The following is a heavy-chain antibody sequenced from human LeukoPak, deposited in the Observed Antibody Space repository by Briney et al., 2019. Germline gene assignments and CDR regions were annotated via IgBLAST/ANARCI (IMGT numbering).Heavy chain of an antibody. CDR3: ASPVAYCSSTSCQRGYYYYYGMDV. CDR1: GGTFSSYA. Sequence: SVKVSCKASGGTFSSYAISWVRQAPGQGLEWMGGIIPIFGTANYAQKFQGRVTITADESASTAYMELSSLRSEDTAVYYCASPVAYCSSTSCQRGYYYYYGMDVWGQGTTVTVSS. CDR2: IIPIFGTA. V-gene: IGHV1-69*01. J-gene: IGHJ6*02. D-gene: IGHD2-2*01.